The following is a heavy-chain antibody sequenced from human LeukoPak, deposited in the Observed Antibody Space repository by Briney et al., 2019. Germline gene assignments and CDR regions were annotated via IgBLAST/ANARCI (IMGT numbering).Heavy chain of an antibody. CDR3: ARVWERRALFDY. Sequence: ADPLTLICNVSGGCISSRSYYWGWLRHPPGKGLEWVGGIYHSGSTYYNPSLKRRVTISVDPPHNQVSLKLSSVTAADTAVYYCARVWERRALFDYWGQGTLVTVSS. D-gene: IGHD1-1*01. V-gene: IGHV4-39*07. CDR2: IYHSGST. J-gene: IGHJ4*02. CDR1: GGCISSRSYY.